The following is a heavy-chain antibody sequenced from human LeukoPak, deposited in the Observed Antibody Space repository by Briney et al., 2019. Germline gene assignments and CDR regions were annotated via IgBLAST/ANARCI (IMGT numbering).Heavy chain of an antibody. V-gene: IGHV3-66*01. Sequence: GGSLRLSCAASEFSVGSNYMTWVRQAPGKGLEWVSLIYSGGSTYYADSVKGRFTISRDNSKNTLYLQMNSLKGDDTAVYYCARVAGYYYSGFDYWGQGTLVTVSS. CDR2: IYSGGST. CDR1: EFSVGSNY. J-gene: IGHJ4*02. CDR3: ARVAGYYYSGFDY. D-gene: IGHD3-22*01.